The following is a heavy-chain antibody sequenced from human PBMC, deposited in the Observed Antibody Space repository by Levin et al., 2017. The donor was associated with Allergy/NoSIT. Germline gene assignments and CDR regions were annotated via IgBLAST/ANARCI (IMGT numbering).Heavy chain of an antibody. Sequence: SETLSLTCNVSGGSISPFFWSWIRQPPGKGLEWVGHIYYTGSTNYSPSLESRLTISVDTSKNQFSLKLSSVTAADTAVYYCARGNSYGCDTWGQGTLVTVSS. CDR1: GGSISPFF. CDR3: ARGNSYGCDT. J-gene: IGHJ5*02. CDR2: IYYTGST. V-gene: IGHV4-59*01. D-gene: IGHD5-18*01.